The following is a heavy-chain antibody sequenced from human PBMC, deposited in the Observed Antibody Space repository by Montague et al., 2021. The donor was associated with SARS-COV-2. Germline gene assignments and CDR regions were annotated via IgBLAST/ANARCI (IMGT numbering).Heavy chain of an antibody. D-gene: IGHD5-18*01. CDR2: IDWDDDK. V-gene: IGHV2-70*11. CDR3: ALETPMVTFLA. Sequence: LEWLARIDWDDDKYYSTSLKTRLTISKDTSKNQVVLTMTNMDPLDTATYYCALETPMVTFLAGGQGTLVTVSS. J-gene: IGHJ4*02.